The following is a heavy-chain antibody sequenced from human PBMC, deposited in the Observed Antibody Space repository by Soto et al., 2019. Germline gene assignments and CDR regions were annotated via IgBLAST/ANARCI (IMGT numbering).Heavy chain of an antibody. CDR1: GFSFSSYG. CDR2: ISYDGTKK. CDR3: AKGGDSNNRFLYWYFGL. Sequence: QVQLVESGGGVVQPGRSLRLSCAASGFSFSSYGIHWVRQAPGKGLEWVAVISYDGTKKYFADSVKGRFIFTRDNSKNSVDLQMNSLRVEDTAVYYCAKGGDSNNRFLYWYFGLWGRGTLVTVSS. V-gene: IGHV3-30*18. J-gene: IGHJ2*01. D-gene: IGHD6-13*01.